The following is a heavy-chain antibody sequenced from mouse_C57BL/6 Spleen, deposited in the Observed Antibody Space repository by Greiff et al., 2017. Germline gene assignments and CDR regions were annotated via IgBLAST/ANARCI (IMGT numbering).Heavy chain of an antibody. D-gene: IGHD2-1*01. J-gene: IGHJ4*01. CDR2: IDPSDSYT. CDR1: GYTFTSYW. V-gene: IGHV1-50*01. Sequence: QVQLQQSGAELVKPGASVKLSCKASGYTFTSYWMQWVKQRPGQGLEWIGEIDPSDSYTNYNQKFKGKATLTVDTSSSTAYMQLSSLTSEDSAVYYCAKMGGNYDAMDYWGQGTSVTVSS. CDR3: AKMGGNYDAMDY.